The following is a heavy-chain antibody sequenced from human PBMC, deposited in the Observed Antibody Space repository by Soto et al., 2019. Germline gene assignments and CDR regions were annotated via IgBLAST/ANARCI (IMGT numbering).Heavy chain of an antibody. D-gene: IGHD3-22*01. J-gene: IGHJ3*02. CDR3: ARDRDYYYYDSSGYKRDAFDI. CDR1: GYTFTSYG. CDR2: ISAYNGNT. V-gene: IGHV1-18*01. Sequence: WASVKVSCKASGYTFTSYGISWVRQAPGQGLEWMGWISAYNGNTNYAQKLQGRVTMTTDTSTSTAYMELRSLRSDDTAVYYCARDRDYYYYDSSGYKRDAFDIWGQGTMVT.